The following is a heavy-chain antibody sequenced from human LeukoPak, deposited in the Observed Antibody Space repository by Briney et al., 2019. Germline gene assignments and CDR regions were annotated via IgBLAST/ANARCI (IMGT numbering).Heavy chain of an antibody. J-gene: IGHJ3*02. Sequence: PGGSLRLSCAASGFTFSSYAMHWVRQAPGKGLEWVAVISYDGSNKYYADSVKGRFTISRDNSKNTLYLQMNSLRAEDTAVYYCARYDCSSTSCYDLAAFDIWGQGAMVTVSS. V-gene: IGHV3-30-3*01. CDR3: ARYDCSSTSCYDLAAFDI. CDR1: GFTFSSYA. CDR2: ISYDGSNK. D-gene: IGHD2-2*01.